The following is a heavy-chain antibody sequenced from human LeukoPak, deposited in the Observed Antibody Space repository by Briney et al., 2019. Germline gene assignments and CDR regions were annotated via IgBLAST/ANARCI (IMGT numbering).Heavy chain of an antibody. Sequence: GESLKISCKGSGYSFTSYWIGWVRQMPGKGLEWMEIIYPGDSDTRYSPSFQGQVTISADKSISTAYLQWSSLKASDTAMYYCARVEGVNYDILTGYYLAEYFQHWGQGTLVTVSS. V-gene: IGHV5-51*01. CDR2: IYPGDSDT. CDR3: ARVEGVNYDILTGYYLAEYFQH. J-gene: IGHJ1*01. CDR1: GYSFTSYW. D-gene: IGHD3-9*01.